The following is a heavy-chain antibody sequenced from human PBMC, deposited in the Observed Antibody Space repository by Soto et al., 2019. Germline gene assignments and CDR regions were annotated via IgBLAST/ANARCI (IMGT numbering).Heavy chain of an antibody. D-gene: IGHD3-3*01. CDR3: ARVAYNFWSCWGGAGYYYYLDV. V-gene: IGHV4-59*01. Sequence: QVQLQESGPGLVKPSETLSLTCTVSGGSISSNYWSWIRQPPGKGLEWIGYIYYSGSTNYNPSLKSRGAISVDTSKNLFSLKLSSVTAADTAVYFCARVAYNFWSCWGGAGYYYYLDVWVKGTTVTVSS. J-gene: IGHJ6*03. CDR2: IYYSGST. CDR1: GGSISSNY.